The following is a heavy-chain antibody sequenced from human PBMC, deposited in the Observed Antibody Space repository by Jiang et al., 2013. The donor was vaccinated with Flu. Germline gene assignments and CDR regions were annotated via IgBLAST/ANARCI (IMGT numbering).Heavy chain of an antibody. V-gene: IGHV3-7*01. Sequence: GSEKYYVDSVKGRFTISRDNAKNSLYLQMNSLRAEDTAVYYCARHDQTYYDFWSGYYPGYFDYWGQGTLVTVSS. CDR3: ARHDQTYYDFWSGYYPGYFDY. D-gene: IGHD3-3*01. J-gene: IGHJ4*02. CDR2: GSEK.